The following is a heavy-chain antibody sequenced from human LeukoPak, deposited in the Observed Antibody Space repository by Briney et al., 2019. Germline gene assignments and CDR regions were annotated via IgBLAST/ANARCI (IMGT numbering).Heavy chain of an antibody. CDR2: MFHSGST. J-gene: IGHJ6*02. CDR1: GFSISRGYY. D-gene: IGHD3-16*01. V-gene: IGHV4-38-2*02. CDR3: ALGSDYYYYGMDV. Sequence: PSETLSLTCSVPGFSISRGYYWGWIRQPPGKGLEWIASMFHSGSTYSNPSLKSRLTISVDTSKNLFSLNLTSVTAADTAMYYCALGSDYYYYGMDVWGQGTTVIVSS.